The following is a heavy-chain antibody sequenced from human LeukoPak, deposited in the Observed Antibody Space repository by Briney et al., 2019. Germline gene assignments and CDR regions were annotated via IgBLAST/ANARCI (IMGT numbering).Heavy chain of an antibody. CDR1: GGTFSSYA. CDR3: ARGVAGVYFYYYMDV. V-gene: IGHV1-69*13. D-gene: IGHD1-14*01. CDR2: IIPIFGTA. J-gene: IGHJ6*03. Sequence: SVKVSCKASGGTFSSYAISWVRQAPGQGLEWMGGIIPIFGTANYAQKFQGRVTITADESTSTAYMELSSLRSEDTAVYYCARGVAGVYFYYYMDVWGKGTTVTVSS.